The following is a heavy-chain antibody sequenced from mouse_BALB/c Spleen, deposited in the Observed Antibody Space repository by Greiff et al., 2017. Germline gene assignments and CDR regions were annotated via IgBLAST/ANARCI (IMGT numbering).Heavy chain of an antibody. V-gene: IGHV14-1*02. CDR3: ARIYYGNYYAMDY. CDR1: GFNIKDYY. J-gene: IGHJ4*01. D-gene: IGHD2-1*01. Sequence: EVQLQQSGAELVRPGALVKLSCKASGFNIKDYYMHWVKQRPEQGLEWIGWIDPENGNTIYDPKFQGKASITADTSSNTAYLQLSSLTSEDTAVYYCARIYYGNYYAMDYWGQGTSVTFSS. CDR2: IDPENGNT.